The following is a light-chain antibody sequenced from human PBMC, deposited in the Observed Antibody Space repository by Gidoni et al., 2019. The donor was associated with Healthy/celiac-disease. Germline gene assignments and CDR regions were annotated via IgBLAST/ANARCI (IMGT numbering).Light chain of an antibody. CDR3: QKRYSTPRT. V-gene: IGKV1-39*01. CDR1: QSISSY. Sequence: IQLTQSPSSLSASVVDRVTITCRASQSISSYLNWYQQKPGKAPKLLIYAASSLQSGVPSRFSGSGSGTDFTLTISSLQPEDFATYYCQKRYSTPRTFGQGTKVEIK. CDR2: AAS. J-gene: IGKJ1*01.